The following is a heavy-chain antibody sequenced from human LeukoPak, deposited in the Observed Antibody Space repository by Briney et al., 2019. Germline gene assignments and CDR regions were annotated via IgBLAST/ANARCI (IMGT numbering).Heavy chain of an antibody. CDR3: GRVLEYGGNSYFDY. Sequence: KPGGSLRLSCAASGFTFSSYSMNWVRQAPGKGLEWVSSISRSRTYIHYVDSVKGRFTISRDNAKNSLYLQMNSLRAEDTAVYYCGRVLEYGGNSYFDYWGQGTLVTVSS. D-gene: IGHD4-23*01. J-gene: IGHJ4*02. V-gene: IGHV3-21*01. CDR2: ISRSRTYI. CDR1: GFTFSSYS.